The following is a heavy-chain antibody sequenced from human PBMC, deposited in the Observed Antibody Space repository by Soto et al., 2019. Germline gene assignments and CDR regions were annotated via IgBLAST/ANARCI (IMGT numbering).Heavy chain of an antibody. CDR3: AKSQAYCGGDCYRDYYYYYGMDV. V-gene: IGHV3-30*18. Sequence: AGGSLRLSCAASGFTFSSYGMHWVRQAPGKGLECMAIISYDGRDKYYADSVKGRFTISRDNSKNTLFLQMNSLRAEDTAVYYCAKSQAYCGGDCYRDYYYYYGMDVWGQGTTVTVSS. CDR1: GFTFSSYG. CDR2: ISYDGRDK. D-gene: IGHD2-21*02. J-gene: IGHJ6*02.